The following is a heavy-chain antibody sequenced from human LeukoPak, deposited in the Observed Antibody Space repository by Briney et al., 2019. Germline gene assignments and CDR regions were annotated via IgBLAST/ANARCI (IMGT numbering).Heavy chain of an antibody. D-gene: IGHD3-10*01. V-gene: IGHV1-69*13. Sequence: SVKVSCKASGGTFSSYAISWVRQAPGQGLEWMGGITPIFGTANYAQKFQGRVTITADESTSTAYMELSSLRSEDTAVYYCAREVAPLYGSGVHLYYYYGMDVWGQGTTVTVSS. CDR1: GGTFSSYA. CDR3: AREVAPLYGSGVHLYYYYGMDV. CDR2: ITPIFGTA. J-gene: IGHJ6*02.